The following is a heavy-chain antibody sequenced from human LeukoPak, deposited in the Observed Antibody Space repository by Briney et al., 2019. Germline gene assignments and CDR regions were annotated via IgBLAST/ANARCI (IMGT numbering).Heavy chain of an antibody. CDR1: GFTFSGYW. Sequence: GGSLRLSCAASGFTFSGYWMGWVRQAPGKGLEWVANINQDGSGKSYVESVKGRFTISRDNAKNSLYLQMNNLRAEDTAVYYCALDYDTSGYSHWGQGALVTVSS. J-gene: IGHJ4*02. CDR3: ALDYDTSGYSH. D-gene: IGHD3-22*01. V-gene: IGHV3-7*01. CDR2: INQDGSGK.